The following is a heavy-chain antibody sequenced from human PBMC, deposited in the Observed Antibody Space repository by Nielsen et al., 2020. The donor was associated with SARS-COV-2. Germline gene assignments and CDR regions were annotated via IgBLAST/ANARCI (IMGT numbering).Heavy chain of an antibody. J-gene: IGHJ6*03. D-gene: IGHD2-2*01. CDR3: ARGDLVVVPSPILGLGPFFYYFYLDV. Sequence: SETLSLTCAVSGGSVSSNDWWTWVRQSPGKGLEWIGEVSHSGSINYNPSLKSRVILSMDKSKRQFSLRLTSVSAADTAVYFCARGDLVVVPSPILGLGPFFYYFYLDVWGKGTTVIVSS. V-gene: IGHV4-4*02. CDR1: GGSVSSNDW. CDR2: VSHSGSI.